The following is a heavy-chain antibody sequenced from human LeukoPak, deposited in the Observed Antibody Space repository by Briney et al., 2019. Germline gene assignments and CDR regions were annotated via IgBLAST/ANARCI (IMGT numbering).Heavy chain of an antibody. CDR3: ARNGITMVRWSFDY. Sequence: SETLSLTCTVSGGSISSYYWSWIRQPPGKGLEWIGYIYYSGSTNYNPSLKSRVTISVDTSKNQFSLKLSSVTAADTAVYYCARNGITMVRWSFDYWGQGTLVTVSS. D-gene: IGHD3-10*01. V-gene: IGHV4-59*12. CDR2: IYYSGST. J-gene: IGHJ4*02. CDR1: GGSISSYY.